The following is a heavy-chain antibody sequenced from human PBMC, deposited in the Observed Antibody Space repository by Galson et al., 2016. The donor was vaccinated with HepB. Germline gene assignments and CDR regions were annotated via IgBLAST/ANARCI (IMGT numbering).Heavy chain of an antibody. D-gene: IGHD2-15*01. V-gene: IGHV3-23*01. J-gene: IGHJ4*02. CDR1: GFTFNTYA. CDR3: AKGTLGQCSGSICYPFDC. CDR2: ISRNGIGT. Sequence: PLRLSCAASGFTFNTYAMTWVRQAPGKGLECVATISRNGIGTAYAGCVTGRFTISRDNAKNTVQLQMNSLRAEDTAVYYCAKGTLGQCSGSICYPFDCWGQGTLVTVSS.